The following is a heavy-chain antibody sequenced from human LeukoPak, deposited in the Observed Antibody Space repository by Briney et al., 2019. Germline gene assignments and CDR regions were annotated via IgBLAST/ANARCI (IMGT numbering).Heavy chain of an antibody. CDR2: IIPMFGTT. J-gene: IGHJ6*03. CDR3: ASVTVTTWAPDGHMDV. V-gene: IGHV1-69*05. D-gene: IGHD4-11*01. Sequence: SVKVSCKASGGTFSNYAISWVRQAPAQGLEWMGRIIPMFGTTNYAQNFQGRVTITTDESTSTAYMEVSSLRIEDTAVYYCASVTVTTWAPDGHMDVWGKGTTVTVSS. CDR1: GGTFSNYA.